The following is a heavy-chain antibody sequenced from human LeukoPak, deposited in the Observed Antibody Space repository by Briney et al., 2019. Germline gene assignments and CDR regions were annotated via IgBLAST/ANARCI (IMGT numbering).Heavy chain of an antibody. V-gene: IGHV3-9*01. J-gene: IGHJ4*02. Sequence: PGGSLRLSCAASGFTFDDYAMHWVRQAPGKGLEWVSGISWNSGSIGYADSVKGRFTIPRDNAKNSLYLQMNSLRAEDTALYYCAKGRIVATMGSFDYWGQGTLVTVSS. CDR1: GFTFDDYA. CDR2: ISWNSGSI. D-gene: IGHD5-12*01. CDR3: AKGRIVATMGSFDY.